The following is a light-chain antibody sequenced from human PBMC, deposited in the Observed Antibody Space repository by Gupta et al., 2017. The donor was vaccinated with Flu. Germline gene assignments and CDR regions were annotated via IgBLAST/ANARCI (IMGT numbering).Light chain of an antibody. J-gene: IGKJ1*01. V-gene: IGKV1-39*01. CDR3: QQSYSSPQT. CDR1: QSISSY. CDR2: AAS. Sequence: GDRVNVTCRASQSISSYLNWYQQKPGKAPRLLINAASSLQSGVPSRFSGSGSGTDFTLTINSLQPEDFATYYCQQSYSSPQTFGQGTKVEMK.